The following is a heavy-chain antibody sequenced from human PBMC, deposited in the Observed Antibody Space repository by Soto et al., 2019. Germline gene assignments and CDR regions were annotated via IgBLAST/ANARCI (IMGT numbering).Heavy chain of an antibody. CDR1: GYTFITYG. CDR2: ISTYNGNT. D-gene: IGHD3-22*01. Sequence: QVQLGQSGAEVKKPGASVKVSCKASGYTFITYGVSWVRQAPGQGLDWLGWISTYNGNTRYAERLQGRVTMTTDTTTNTAYMELRNLRSDDTAVYYCARGPTDYYDNSANYFLDYWGQGTLVTVSS. V-gene: IGHV1-18*01. J-gene: IGHJ4*02. CDR3: ARGPTDYYDNSANYFLDY.